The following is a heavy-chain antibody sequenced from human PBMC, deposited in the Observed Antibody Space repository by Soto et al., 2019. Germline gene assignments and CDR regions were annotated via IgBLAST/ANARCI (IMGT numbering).Heavy chain of an antibody. CDR1: GGSISSSSYY. CDR2: IYYSGST. D-gene: IGHD1-7*01. CDR3: ARLPWNYDEFDY. Sequence: SETLSLTCTVSGGSISSSSYYWGWIRQPPGKGLEWIGSIYYSGSTYYNPSLKSRVTISVDTSKNQFSLKLSSVTAADTAVYYCARLPWNYDEFDYWGQGTLVTVSS. J-gene: IGHJ4*02. V-gene: IGHV4-39*01.